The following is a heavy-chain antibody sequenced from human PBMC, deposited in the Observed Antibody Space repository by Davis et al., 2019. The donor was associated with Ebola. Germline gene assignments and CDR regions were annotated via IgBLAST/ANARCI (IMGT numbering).Heavy chain of an antibody. CDR2: IYYSGST. Sequence: MPSETLSLTCTVSGGSISSYYWCWIRQPPGKGLEWIGYIYYSGSTNYNPSLKSRVTISVDTSKNQFSLKLSSVTAADTAVYYCARGPQSGSSSWYLNYWGQGTLVTVSS. J-gene: IGHJ4*02. D-gene: IGHD6-13*01. CDR1: GGSISSYY. V-gene: IGHV4-59*01. CDR3: ARGPQSGSSSWYLNY.